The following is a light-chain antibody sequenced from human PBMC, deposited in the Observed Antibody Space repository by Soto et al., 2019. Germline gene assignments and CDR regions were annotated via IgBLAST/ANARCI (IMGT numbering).Light chain of an antibody. CDR2: GSS. Sequence: EVVLTQSPGTLSLSPGERATLSCRASQSVSNNYLAWYQQKPGQSPKLLIFGSSDRATGIPDRFSGSGSGTDFTLTISSLEPEDFAVHYCQQYGSSPQYTFGQGTKLEIK. CDR1: QSVSNNY. CDR3: QQYGSSPQYT. V-gene: IGKV3-20*01. J-gene: IGKJ2*01.